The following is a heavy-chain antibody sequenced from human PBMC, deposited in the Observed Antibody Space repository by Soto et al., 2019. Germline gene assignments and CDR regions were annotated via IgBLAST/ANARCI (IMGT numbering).Heavy chain of an antibody. Sequence: GASVKGSCKASRGTFSSHAMSWVRQAPEQGLEWMGGIIPIFGTANYAKKFQGRVTITADESTSTAYMELSSLRSEDTAVYYCARVPGYCSSTSCYTGWFDPWGQGTLVTVSS. D-gene: IGHD2-2*02. V-gene: IGHV1-69*13. CDR1: RGTFSSHA. J-gene: IGHJ5*02. CDR2: IIPIFGTA. CDR3: ARVPGYCSSTSCYTGWFDP.